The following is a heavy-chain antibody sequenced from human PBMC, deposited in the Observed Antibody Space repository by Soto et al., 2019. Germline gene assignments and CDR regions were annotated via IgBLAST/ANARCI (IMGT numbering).Heavy chain of an antibody. J-gene: IGHJ4*02. V-gene: IGHV1-58*01. CDR3: AAGFRRVAGDY. CDR1: GFTFTSSA. Sequence: SAKVSCKASGFTFTSSAVQGVRQARGQRLEWIGWIVVGSGNTNYAQKFQERVTITRDMSTSTAYMELSSLRSEDTAVYYCAAGFRRVAGDYWGQGTLVTVSS. CDR2: IVVGSGNT. D-gene: IGHD6-19*01.